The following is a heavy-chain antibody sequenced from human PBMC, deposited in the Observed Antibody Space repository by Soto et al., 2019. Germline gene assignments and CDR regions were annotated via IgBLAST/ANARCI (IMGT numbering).Heavy chain of an antibody. Sequence: PSEALSLTCTLSGGSFRPNSVAWVPQPPWKGLEGIGDILYGGTTRYNPPLESRVTISVDKSKTQFPLKLSSVTAADTAVYYCARGAVAGSYYFDYWGQGTLVTVSS. D-gene: IGHD6-19*01. CDR2: ILYGGTT. CDR3: ARGAVAGSYYFDY. J-gene: IGHJ4*02. CDR1: GGSFRPNS. V-gene: IGHV4-59*12.